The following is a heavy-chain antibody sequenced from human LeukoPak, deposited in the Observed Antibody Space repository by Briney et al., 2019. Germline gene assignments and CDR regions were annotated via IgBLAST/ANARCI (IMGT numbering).Heavy chain of an antibody. Sequence: RASVKVSCKVSGYTLTELSMHWVRQAPGKGLEWMGGFDPEDGETIYAQKFQGRVTMTEDTSTDTAYMELSSLRSEDTAVYYCATVVVVPAAHLFDYWGQGTLVTVSS. D-gene: IGHD2-2*01. CDR2: FDPEDGET. CDR3: ATVVVVPAAHLFDY. J-gene: IGHJ4*02. CDR1: GYTLTELS. V-gene: IGHV1-24*01.